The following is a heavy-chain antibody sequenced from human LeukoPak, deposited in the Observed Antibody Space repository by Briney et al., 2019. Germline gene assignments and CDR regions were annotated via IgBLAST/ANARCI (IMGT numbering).Heavy chain of an antibody. CDR1: GFTFSSYS. Sequence: GGSLRLSCAASGFTFSSYSMNWVRQAPGKGLEWVSYISSSSSTIYYADSVKGPFTISRDNAKNSLYLQMNSLRAEDTAVYYCARGGGAMVRGVTVLDVWGQGTTVTVSS. CDR2: ISSSSSTI. V-gene: IGHV3-48*04. D-gene: IGHD3-10*01. J-gene: IGHJ6*02. CDR3: ARGGGAMVRGVTVLDV.